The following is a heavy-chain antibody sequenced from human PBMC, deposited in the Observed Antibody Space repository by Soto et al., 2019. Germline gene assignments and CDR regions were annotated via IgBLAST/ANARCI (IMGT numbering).Heavy chain of an antibody. J-gene: IGHJ6*03. CDR1: GYTFTSND. Sequence: GASVKVSCKASGYTFTSNDINWVRQATGQGLEWMGWMNPNSGNTGYAQKFQGRVTMTRNTSISTAYMELSSLRSEDTAVYYCARKVRGVITYYYYYYMDVWGKGTTVTVSS. CDR3: ARKVRGVITYYYYYYMDV. D-gene: IGHD3-10*01. V-gene: IGHV1-8*01. CDR2: MNPNSGNT.